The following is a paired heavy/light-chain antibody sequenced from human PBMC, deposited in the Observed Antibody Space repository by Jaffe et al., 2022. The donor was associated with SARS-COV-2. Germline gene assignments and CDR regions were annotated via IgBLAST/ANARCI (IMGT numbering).Heavy chain of an antibody. J-gene: IGHJ5*02. CDR1: GFTFSSYA. Sequence: EVQLLESGGGLVQPGGSLRLSCAASGFTFSSYAMNWVRQAPGKGLEWVSTISDSGGNTYYPDSVKGRFTISRDNSKNTLYLQMNSLRAEDTAVYYCAKKGITVVGHNWFDPWGQGTLVTVSS. D-gene: IGHD6-13*01. V-gene: IGHV3-23*01. CDR2: ISDSGGNT. CDR3: AKKGITVVGHNWFDP.
Light chain of an antibody. Sequence: ERVMTQSPASLSVSPGERATLSCRASQSVSSNLAWYQQKPGQAPRLLIYGASTRATGIPARFSGSGSGTEFTLTISSLQSEDFAVYYCQQYNNWPLTFGGGTKVEIK. J-gene: IGKJ4*01. CDR2: GAS. CDR3: QQYNNWPLT. CDR1: QSVSSN. V-gene: IGKV3-15*01.